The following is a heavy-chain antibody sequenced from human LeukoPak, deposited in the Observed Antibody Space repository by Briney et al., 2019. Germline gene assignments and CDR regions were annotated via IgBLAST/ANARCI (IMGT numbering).Heavy chain of an antibody. V-gene: IGHV4-4*07. CDR1: GGSISSYY. J-gene: IGHJ4*02. Sequence: SETLSLTCTVSGGSISSYYWSWSRQPAGKGLEWIERLYISGSTNYNPSLKSRVTMSVDTSKNQFSLRLNSVTAADTAVYYCARDFLLQSEGLFDYWGQGTLVTVSS. CDR3: ARDFLLQSEGLFDY. CDR2: LYISGST. D-gene: IGHD4-11*01.